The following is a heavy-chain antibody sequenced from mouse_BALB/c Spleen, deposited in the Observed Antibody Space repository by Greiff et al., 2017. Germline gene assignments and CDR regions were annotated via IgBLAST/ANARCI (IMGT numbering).Heavy chain of an antibody. CDR2: INSNGGST. CDR3: AREEGAYYGNYYAMDY. CDR1: GFTFSSYG. D-gene: IGHD2-10*01. V-gene: IGHV5-6-3*01. J-gene: IGHJ4*01. Sequence: EVQLVESGGGLVQPGGSLKLSCAASGFTFSSYGMSWVRQTPDKRLELVATINSNGGSTYYPDSVKGRFTISRDNAKNTLYLQMSSLKSEDTAMYYCAREEGAYYGNYYAMDYWGQGTSVTVSS.